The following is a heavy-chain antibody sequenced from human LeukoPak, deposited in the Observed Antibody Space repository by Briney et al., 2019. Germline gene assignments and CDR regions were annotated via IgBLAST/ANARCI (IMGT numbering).Heavy chain of an antibody. D-gene: IGHD3-16*01. J-gene: IGHJ4*02. V-gene: IGHV3-30*03. CDR3: ASITYVWGVDY. CDR2: ISYDGSNK. Sequence: GGSLRLSCAASGFSFSTYGMHWVRQAPGKGLEWVAVISYDGSNKYYADSVKGRFTISRDNSKNTLYLQMNSLRAEDTAAYYCASITYVWGVDYWGQGTLVTVSS. CDR1: GFSFSTYG.